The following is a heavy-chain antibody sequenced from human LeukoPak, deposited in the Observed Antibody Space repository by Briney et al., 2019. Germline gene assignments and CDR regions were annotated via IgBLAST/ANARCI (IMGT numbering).Heavy chain of an antibody. V-gene: IGHV3-7*01. CDR1: GFTFSSFW. D-gene: IGHD2-15*01. J-gene: IGHJ4*02. Sequence: PGGSLRLSCAASGFTFSSFWMSWVRQAPGKGLEWVANIKRDGSEKYYVDSLKGRFTISRDNAKNTVYLQMNSLRVEDTAVCYCASGYCSGGNCYSGWGQGTLVTVSS. CDR2: IKRDGSEK. CDR3: ASGYCSGGNCYSG.